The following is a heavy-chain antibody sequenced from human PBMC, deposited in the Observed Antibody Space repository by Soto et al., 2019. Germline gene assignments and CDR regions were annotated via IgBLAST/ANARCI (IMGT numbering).Heavy chain of an antibody. Sequence: SETLSLTCTVSGGSISSSSYYWGWIRQPPGKGLEWIGSIYYSGSTYYNPSLKSRVTISVDTSKNQFSLKLSSVTAADTAVYYCARLSGTTPDYWGQGTLVTVSS. J-gene: IGHJ4*02. CDR2: IYYSGST. CDR1: GGSISSSSYY. CDR3: ARLSGTTPDY. V-gene: IGHV4-39*01. D-gene: IGHD1-1*01.